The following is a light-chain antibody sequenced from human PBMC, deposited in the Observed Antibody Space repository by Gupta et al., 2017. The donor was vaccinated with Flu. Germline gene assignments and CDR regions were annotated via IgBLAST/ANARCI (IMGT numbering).Light chain of an antibody. V-gene: IGLV8-61*01. CDR3: VLYIGSAIWM. CDR1: SGSVSTNNY. Sequence: QTVVTQEPSFSVSPGGTVTLTCGLNSGSVSTNNYPSWYQQTPGQAPRTLIYSTNTRSSGVPDRFSGSILGNKAALTITGAQSDDESDYYCVLYIGSAIWMFGGGTKLTVL. J-gene: IGLJ3*02. CDR2: STN.